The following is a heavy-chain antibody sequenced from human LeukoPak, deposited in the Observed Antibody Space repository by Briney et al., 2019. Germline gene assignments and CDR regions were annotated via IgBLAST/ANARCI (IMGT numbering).Heavy chain of an antibody. CDR1: GFTFSSYE. CDR3: ARDQGSGWYRYYYYGMDV. D-gene: IGHD6-19*01. Sequence: GGSLRLSCAASGFTFSSYEMNWVRQAPGRGLEWVAVIWYDGSNKYYADSVKGRFTISRDNSKNTLYLQMNSLRAEDTAVYYCARDQGSGWYRYYYYGMDVWGKGTTVTVSS. J-gene: IGHJ6*04. CDR2: IWYDGSNK. V-gene: IGHV3-33*08.